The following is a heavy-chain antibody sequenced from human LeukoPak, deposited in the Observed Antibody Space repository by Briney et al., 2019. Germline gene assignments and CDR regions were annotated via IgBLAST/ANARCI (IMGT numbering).Heavy chain of an antibody. J-gene: IGHJ3*02. D-gene: IGHD1-14*01. CDR1: RFTFSSYS. CDR2: ISSSSSYI. Sequence: PGGSLRLSCAASRFTFSSYSMNWVRQAPGKGLEWVSSISSSSSYIYYADSVKGRFTISRDNAKNSLYLQMNSLRAEDTAVYYCAAEARSNAFDIWGQGTMVTVSS. V-gene: IGHV3-21*01. CDR3: AAEARSNAFDI.